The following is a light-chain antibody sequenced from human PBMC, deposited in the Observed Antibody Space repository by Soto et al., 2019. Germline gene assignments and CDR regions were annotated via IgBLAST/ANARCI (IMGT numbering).Light chain of an antibody. CDR1: QSVSTY. CDR3: QQHSTLIT. Sequence: EIVLTQSPATLSLSPGQRATLSCRASQSVSTYLAWYQQKPGQAPRLFIYDTSKRANGIPARFSGSGSGTDFTLSISSLEPEDFAVYYCQQHSTLITFAQETRLEI. CDR2: DTS. V-gene: IGKV3-11*01. J-gene: IGKJ5*01.